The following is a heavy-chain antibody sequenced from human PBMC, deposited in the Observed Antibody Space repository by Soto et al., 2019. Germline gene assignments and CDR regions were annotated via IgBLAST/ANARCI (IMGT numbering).Heavy chain of an antibody. Sequence: GGSLRLSCAASGFTFSDYAMHWVRQAPGKGLEWVAIISFDGSNEHYADSVRGRFTISRDNSENTLYLQMNSLRADDTAVYYCARPAATVIFYSGMDVWGQGTTVTVSS. CDR3: ARPAATVIFYSGMDV. CDR1: GFTFSDYA. CDR2: ISFDGSNE. J-gene: IGHJ6*02. D-gene: IGHD4-17*01. V-gene: IGHV3-30-3*01.